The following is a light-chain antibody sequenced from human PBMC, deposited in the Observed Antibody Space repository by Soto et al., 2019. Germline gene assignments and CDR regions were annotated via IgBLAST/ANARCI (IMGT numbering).Light chain of an antibody. J-gene: IGKJ1*01. CDR2: AAS. Sequence: DIQLTQSPSSLSASVGDTVTITCRASQTVSRYLNWYQQKSGTAPKLLIYAASTLHTGVPSRFSGRGSGTDFTLTINNLQREAFADYFCHQTYSNLWTFGQGTKVEIK. V-gene: IGKV1-39*01. CDR1: QTVSRY. CDR3: HQTYSNLWT.